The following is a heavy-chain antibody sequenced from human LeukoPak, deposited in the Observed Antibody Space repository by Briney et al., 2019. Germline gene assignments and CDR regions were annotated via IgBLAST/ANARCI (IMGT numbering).Heavy chain of an antibody. CDR3: AAYYCSGGDCYRNFDY. CDR2: ISTGGSAT. V-gene: IGHV3-23*01. J-gene: IGHJ4*02. Sequence: GGPLRLSCAASGFTFSNYAVSWVRQAPGKGLEWVSTISTGGSATYYADSVKGRFTISRDNSKNTLYLQINSLRVEDTAVYYCAAYYCSGGDCYRNFDYWGQGTLVTVSS. CDR1: GFTFSNYA. D-gene: IGHD2-15*01.